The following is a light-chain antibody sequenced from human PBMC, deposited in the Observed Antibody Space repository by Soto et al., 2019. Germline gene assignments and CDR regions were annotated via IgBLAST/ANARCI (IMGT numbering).Light chain of an antibody. V-gene: IGKV3-15*01. J-gene: IGKJ2*01. CDR1: QSVSSN. Sequence: EIVMAQSPATLSVSPGERATLSCRASQSVSSNSAWYQQKPGQAPRLLIYGASTRATGIPARFSGSGSGTEFTLTISSLQSEDFAVYYCQQYNNWPYTFGQGTKVDIK. CDR3: QQYNNWPYT. CDR2: GAS.